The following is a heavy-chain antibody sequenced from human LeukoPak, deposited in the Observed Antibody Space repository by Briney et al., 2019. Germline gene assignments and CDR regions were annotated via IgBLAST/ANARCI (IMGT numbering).Heavy chain of an antibody. D-gene: IGHD1-26*01. V-gene: IGHV1-69*13. Sequence: SVKVSCKASGGTFSSYAISWVRQAPGQGLEWMGGIIPIFGTANYAQKFQGRVTITADESTSTAYMEQSRLRSEDTAVYYCAIMPALSGSYYDFDYWGQGTLVTVSS. J-gene: IGHJ4*02. CDR2: IIPIFGTA. CDR3: AIMPALSGSYYDFDY. CDR1: GGTFSSYA.